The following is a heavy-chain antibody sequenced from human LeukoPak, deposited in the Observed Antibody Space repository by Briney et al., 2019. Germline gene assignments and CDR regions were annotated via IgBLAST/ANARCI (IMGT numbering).Heavy chain of an antibody. V-gene: IGHV3-21*01. CDR3: ARVHLSGSYYGYFDY. Sequence: GGSLRLSCAASGFTFSSYSMNWVRQAPGKGLEWVSSISSSSSYIYYADSVKGRFTIPRDNAKNSLYLQMNSLRAEDTAVYYCARVHLSGSYYGYFDYWGQGTLVTVSS. CDR2: ISSSSSYI. CDR1: GFTFSSYS. D-gene: IGHD1-26*01. J-gene: IGHJ4*02.